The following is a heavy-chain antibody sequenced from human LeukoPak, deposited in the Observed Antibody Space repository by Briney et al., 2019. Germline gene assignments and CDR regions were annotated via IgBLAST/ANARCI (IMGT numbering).Heavy chain of an antibody. CDR2: IWFDGSNK. CDR3: ATCPESSSWYLALEGGYYFDY. D-gene: IGHD6-13*01. Sequence: GGSLRLSCAASGFTFSSYGMHWVRQAPGKGLEWVAVIWFDGSNKYYADSVKGRFTVSRDNAKNSLYLQMNSLRAEDTAVYYCATCPESSSWYLALEGGYYFDYWGQGTLVTVSS. CDR1: GFTFSSYG. V-gene: IGHV3-33*03. J-gene: IGHJ4*02.